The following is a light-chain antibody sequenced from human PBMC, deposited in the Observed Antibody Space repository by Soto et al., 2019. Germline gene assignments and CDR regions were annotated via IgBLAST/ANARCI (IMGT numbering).Light chain of an antibody. CDR3: KSYAGSNTYV. V-gene: IGLV2-8*01. CDR1: KNDIGVYDF. CDR2: EVV. J-gene: IGLJ1*01. Sequence: QSALTQPPSASGSPGQSVTISCTGTKNDIGVYDFVSWYQHHPGKAPRLIIYEVVQRPSGVPDRFSGSKSGNTASLPVSGLQAADGADYFCKSYAGSNTYVFGSGTKVTVL.